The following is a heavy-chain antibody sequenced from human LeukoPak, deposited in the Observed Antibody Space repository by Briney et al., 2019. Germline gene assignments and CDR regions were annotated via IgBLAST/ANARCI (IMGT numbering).Heavy chain of an antibody. CDR3: AGTLYSSGWYDYYYGMDV. D-gene: IGHD6-19*01. Sequence: SETLSLTCTVSGGSISSYYWSWIRQPPGKGLEWIGYIYYSGSTNYNPSLKSRVTISVDTSKNQFSLKLSSVTAADTAVYYCAGTLYSSGWYDYYYGMDVWGQGTTVTVSS. CDR1: GGSISSYY. J-gene: IGHJ6*02. CDR2: IYYSGST. V-gene: IGHV4-59*08.